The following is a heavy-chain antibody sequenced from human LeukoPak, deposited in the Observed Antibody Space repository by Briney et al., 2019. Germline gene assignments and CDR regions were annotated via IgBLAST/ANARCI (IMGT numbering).Heavy chain of an antibody. J-gene: IGHJ4*02. V-gene: IGHV4-34*01. Sequence: SETLSLTCAVYGGSFSGYYWSWIRQPPGKGLEWIGEINHSGSTNYNPSLKSRVTISVDTSKNQFSLKLSSVTAADTAVYSCARGRRGSYKGFDYWGQGTLVTVSS. D-gene: IGHD1-26*01. CDR2: INHSGST. CDR1: GGSFSGYY. CDR3: ARGRRGSYKGFDY.